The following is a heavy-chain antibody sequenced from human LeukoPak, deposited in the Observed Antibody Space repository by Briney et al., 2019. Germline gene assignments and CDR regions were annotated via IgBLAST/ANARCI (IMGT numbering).Heavy chain of an antibody. CDR3: ARGGQGDGYSADEAFDF. CDR1: GDSVSGNSTA. V-gene: IGHV6-1*01. J-gene: IGHJ3*01. D-gene: IGHD5-24*01. CDR2: TYYRSKWYN. Sequence: SQTLSLTCAISGDSVSGNSTAYNWIRQSLSRGLEWLGRTYYRSKWYNDYAVSVKSRIIINPDTSKNQLSLQLKSVTPEDTAVYYCARGGQGDGYSADEAFDFWGQGTMVTVSS.